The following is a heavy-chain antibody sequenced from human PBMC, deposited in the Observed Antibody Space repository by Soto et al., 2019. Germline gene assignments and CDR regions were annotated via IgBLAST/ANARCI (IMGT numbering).Heavy chain of an antibody. CDR1: GESVSRNSAA. D-gene: IGHD3-10*01. CDR3: ARAAGKRNYYGMDV. Sequence: QTLSLTCAISGESVSRNSAACNWIRQSQSRGLEWLGRTYYRSKWYNDYEVSVKSRITINPDTSKNQFSLQLNPVTPEDTAVYYCARAAGKRNYYGMDVWGQGATVTVSS. V-gene: IGHV6-1*01. CDR2: TYYRSKWYN. J-gene: IGHJ6*02.